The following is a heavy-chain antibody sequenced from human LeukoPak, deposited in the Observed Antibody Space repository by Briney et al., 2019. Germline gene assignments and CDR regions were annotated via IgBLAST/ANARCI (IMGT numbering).Heavy chain of an antibody. V-gene: IGHV4-31*03. CDR3: ARAYDSSGTSPRNKKKRYYFDY. CDR2: IYYSGST. D-gene: IGHD3-22*01. J-gene: IGHJ4*02. CDR1: GGSISSGGYY. Sequence: SETLSLTCTVSGGSISSGGYYWSWIRQHPGKGLEWIGYIYYSGSTYYNPSLKSRVTISVDTSKNQFSLKLSSVTAADTAVYYCARAYDSSGTSPRNKKKRYYFDYWGQGTLVTVSS.